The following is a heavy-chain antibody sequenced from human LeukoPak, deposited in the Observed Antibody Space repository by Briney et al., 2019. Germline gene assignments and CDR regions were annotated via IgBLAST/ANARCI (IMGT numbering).Heavy chain of an antibody. D-gene: IGHD3-10*01. V-gene: IGHV3-53*01. CDR3: ARAGGQFYYGSGTTGGYFDY. CDR1: GFTFSTNY. CDR2: VYSGGAT. J-gene: IGHJ4*02. Sequence: GGSLRLSCAVSGFTFSTNYMTWVRQAPGKGLEWVSDVYSGGATYYADSVKGRFTIYRDISNNIVYLQMNSLRAEDTAVYYCARAGGQFYYGSGTTGGYFDYWGQGTLVTVSP.